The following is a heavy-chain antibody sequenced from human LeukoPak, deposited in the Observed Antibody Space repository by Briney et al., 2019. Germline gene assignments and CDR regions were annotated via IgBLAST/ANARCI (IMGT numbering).Heavy chain of an antibody. CDR1: GGSISSSSYY. Sequence: SETLSLTCTVSGGSISSSSYYWGWIRQPPGKGLEWIGSMYYSGSTYYNPSLKSRVTISVDTSKNQFSLKLSSVTAADTAVYYCARGYCSGTSCYPHYHYYMDVWGKGTTVTVSS. CDR3: ARGYCSGTSCYPHYHYYMDV. V-gene: IGHV4-39*07. D-gene: IGHD2-2*01. CDR2: MYYSGST. J-gene: IGHJ6*03.